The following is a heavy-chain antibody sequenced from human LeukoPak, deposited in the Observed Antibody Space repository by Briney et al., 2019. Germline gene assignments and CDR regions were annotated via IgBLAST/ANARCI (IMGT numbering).Heavy chain of an antibody. J-gene: IGHJ4*02. CDR2: INPNSGGT. CDR3: ARVGSYGTEDFDY. Sequence: ASVRVSCKASGYTFTGYYMHWVRQAPGQGLEGMGWINPNSGGTNYAQKFQGRVTMTRDTSISTAYMELSRLRSDDTAVYYCARVGSYGTEDFDYWGQGTLVAVSS. D-gene: IGHD5-18*01. CDR1: GYTFTGYY. V-gene: IGHV1-2*02.